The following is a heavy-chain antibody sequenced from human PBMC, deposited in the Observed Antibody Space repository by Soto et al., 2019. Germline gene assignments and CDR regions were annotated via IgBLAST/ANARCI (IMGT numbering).Heavy chain of an antibody. D-gene: IGHD6-13*01. CDR2: ISAYNGNT. CDR3: ARDRIHSSSSDAFDI. V-gene: IGHV1-18*01. J-gene: IGHJ3*02. CDR1: GYTFTSYG. Sequence: ASVKVSCKASGYTFTSYGISWVRQAPGQGLEWMGWISAYNGNTNYAQKLQGRVTMTTDTSTSTAYMELRSLRSDDTAVYYCARDRIHSSSSDAFDIWGQGTMVTVSS.